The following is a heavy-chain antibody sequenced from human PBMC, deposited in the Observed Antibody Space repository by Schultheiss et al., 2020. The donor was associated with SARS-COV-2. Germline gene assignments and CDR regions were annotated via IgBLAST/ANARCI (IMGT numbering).Heavy chain of an antibody. D-gene: IGHD3-10*01. CDR1: GGSISSYY. CDR2: IYYSGST. CDR3: ARGGPGEGSTGAIGDY. V-gene: IGHV4-59*01. J-gene: IGHJ4*02. Sequence: GSLRLSCTVSGGSISSYYWSWIRQPPGKGLEWIGYIYYSGSTNYNPSLKSRVTISVDTSKNQFSLKLSSVTAADTAVYYCARGGPGEGSTGAIGDYWGQGTLVTSPQ.